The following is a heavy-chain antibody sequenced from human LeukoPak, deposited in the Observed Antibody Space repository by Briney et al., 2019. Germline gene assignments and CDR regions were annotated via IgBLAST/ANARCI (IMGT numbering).Heavy chain of an antibody. Sequence: GGSLRLSCAASGFTFSSYSMNWVRQAPGKGLEWVSSISSSGRYIYYADSVMGRFTISRDDAKNSVYLQMNSLRAEDTALYYCARGRGAFGKVVPTAIFFGDWGQGTLVTVSS. D-gene: IGHD2-2*01. V-gene: IGHV3-21*01. J-gene: IGHJ4*02. CDR1: GFTFSSYS. CDR3: ARGRGAFGKVVPTAIFFGD. CDR2: ISSSGRYI.